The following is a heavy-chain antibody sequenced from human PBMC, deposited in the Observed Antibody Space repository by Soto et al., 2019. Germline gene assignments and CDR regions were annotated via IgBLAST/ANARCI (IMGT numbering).Heavy chain of an antibody. D-gene: IGHD3-10*01. Sequence: GGSLRLSCAASGFTFDDYAMHWVRQAPGKGLEWVSGISWNSGSIGYADSVKGRFTISRDNAKNSLYLQMNSLRAEDTALYYCAKDGMVREPYYYMDVWGKGTTVTVSS. CDR2: ISWNSGSI. CDR1: GFTFDDYA. J-gene: IGHJ6*03. V-gene: IGHV3-9*01. CDR3: AKDGMVREPYYYMDV.